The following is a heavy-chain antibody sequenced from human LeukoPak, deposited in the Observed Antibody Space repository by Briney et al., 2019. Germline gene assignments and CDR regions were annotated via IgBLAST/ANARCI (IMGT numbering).Heavy chain of an antibody. V-gene: IGHV4-30-4*01. CDR2: IYYSGST. D-gene: IGHD3-10*01. Sequence: PSETLSLTWTVSGGSISSGDYYWSWIRQPPGKGLEWIGYIYYSGSTYYNPSLKSRVTISVDTSKNQVSLKLSSVTAADTAVYYCARDRILLWFGELSGGWFDPWGQGTLVTVSS. CDR3: ARDRILLWFGELSGGWFDP. J-gene: IGHJ5*02. CDR1: GGSISSGDYY.